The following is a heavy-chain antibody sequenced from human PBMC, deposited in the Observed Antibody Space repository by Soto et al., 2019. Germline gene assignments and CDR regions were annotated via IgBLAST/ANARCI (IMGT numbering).Heavy chain of an antibody. CDR2: IWYDGSNK. V-gene: IGHV3-33*01. CDR1: GFTFSSYG. Sequence: QVQLVESGGGVVQPGRSLRLSCAASGFTFSSYGMHWVRQAPGKGLAWVAVIWYDGSNKYYADSVKGRFTISRDNSKNTLDLQMNSLRAEDTAVYYCARVHSLNWNDVSFDYWGQGTLVTVSS. J-gene: IGHJ4*02. CDR3: ARVHSLNWNDVSFDY. D-gene: IGHD1-1*01.